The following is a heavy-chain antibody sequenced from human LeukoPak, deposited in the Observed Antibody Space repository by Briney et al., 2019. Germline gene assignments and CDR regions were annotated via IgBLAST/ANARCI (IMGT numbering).Heavy chain of an antibody. J-gene: IGHJ4*02. D-gene: IGHD4-17*01. CDR3: AKVANDYGDYEDYFDY. CDR2: ISGSGGST. Sequence: GGSLRLSCAASGFTFSSYAMSWVRQAPGKGLEWVSAISGSGGSTYYADSVKGRFTISRDNSKNTLYLQMNSLRAEDTAVYYCAKVANDYGDYEDYFDYWGQGTLVTVSS. CDR1: GFTFSSYA. V-gene: IGHV3-23*01.